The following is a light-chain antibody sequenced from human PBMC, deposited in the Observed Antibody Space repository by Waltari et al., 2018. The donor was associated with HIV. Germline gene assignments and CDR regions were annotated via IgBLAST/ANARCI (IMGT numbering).Light chain of an antibody. V-gene: IGLV2-11*01. J-gene: IGLJ3*02. Sequence: QSALTQPRSVSGSPGQSVTVSCTGTRSDVGSYNFVSWYQQHPGGAPKVMIYDVSRRPSGVPDRFSGSKSDNTASLTISGLHFEDEADYYCCSYAGNYSGVFGGGTKLTVL. CDR3: CSYAGNYSGV. CDR1: RSDVGSYNF. CDR2: DVS.